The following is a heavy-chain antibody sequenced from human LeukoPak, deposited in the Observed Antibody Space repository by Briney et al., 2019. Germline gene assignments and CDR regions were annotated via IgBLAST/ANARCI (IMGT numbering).Heavy chain of an antibody. CDR2: ISGYTGDT. CDR1: GYTFTNYD. Sequence: ASVKVSCKTSGYTFTNYDIYWVRQAPGQGLECMGWISGYTGDTKYAQILQGRFTVTTDTSTSTAYMELRSLTYDDTAVYYCTRAGYCGDGGCRGGSAFDVWGQGTMVTVSS. CDR3: TRAGYCGDGGCRGGSAFDV. V-gene: IGHV1-18*01. D-gene: IGHD2-15*01. J-gene: IGHJ3*01.